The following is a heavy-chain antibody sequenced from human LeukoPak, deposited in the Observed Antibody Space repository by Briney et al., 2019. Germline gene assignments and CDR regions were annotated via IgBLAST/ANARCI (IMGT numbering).Heavy chain of an antibody. J-gene: IGHJ6*03. Sequence: ASVKVSCKASGYTFTGYYMHWVRQAPGQGLEWMGWINPNSGGTNYAQKFQGRVTMTRDTSISTAYMELSRLRSDDTAVYYCARESGYYYYYMDVWGKGTTVTVSS. V-gene: IGHV1-2*02. D-gene: IGHD6-25*01. CDR2: INPNSGGT. CDR1: GYTFTGYY. CDR3: ARESGYYYYYMDV.